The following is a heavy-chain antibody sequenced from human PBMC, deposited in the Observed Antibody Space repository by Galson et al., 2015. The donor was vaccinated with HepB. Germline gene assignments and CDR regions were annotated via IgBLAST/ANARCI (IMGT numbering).Heavy chain of an antibody. Sequence: SVKVSCKVSGYTLTDLSMHWVRQAPGKGLEWMGGFDPEDGETIYAQKFQGRVTMTEDTSTDTAYMELSSLRSEDTAVYYCATDLAVAGTEGDYWGQGTLVTVSS. D-gene: IGHD6-19*01. V-gene: IGHV1-24*01. CDR2: FDPEDGET. CDR1: GYTLTDLS. J-gene: IGHJ4*02. CDR3: ATDLAVAGTEGDY.